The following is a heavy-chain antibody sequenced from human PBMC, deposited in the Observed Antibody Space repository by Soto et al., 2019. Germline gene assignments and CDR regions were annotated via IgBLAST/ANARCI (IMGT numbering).Heavy chain of an antibody. D-gene: IGHD2-2*02. Sequence: SVKFSCKASGYTFTCYGIRWVRQGPGEGVEPTGGVSAYNGNTNYAQKIQGRVTMTTDTSTSTAYMELRSLRSDDTAVYYCAIDLDVVVPAAIQGAGYYYYGMDVWGQGTTLTVSS. CDR1: GYTFTCYG. V-gene: IGHV1-18*04. CDR2: VSAYNGNT. CDR3: AIDLDVVVPAAIQGAGYYYYGMDV. J-gene: IGHJ6*02.